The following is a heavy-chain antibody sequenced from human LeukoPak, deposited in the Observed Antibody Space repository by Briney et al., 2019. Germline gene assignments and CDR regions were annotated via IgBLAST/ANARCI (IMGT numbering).Heavy chain of an antibody. CDR3: ARVLWFGELSSPSHWYFDL. CDR1: GGSISSGGYY. V-gene: IGHV4-30-2*01. J-gene: IGHJ2*01. Sequence: SETLSLTCTVSGGSISSGGYYWGWIRQPPGKGLEWIGYIYHSGSTYYNPSLKSRVTISVDTSKNQFSLKLSSVTAADTAVYYCARVLWFGELSSPSHWYFDLWGRGTLVTVSP. CDR2: IYHSGST. D-gene: IGHD3-10*01.